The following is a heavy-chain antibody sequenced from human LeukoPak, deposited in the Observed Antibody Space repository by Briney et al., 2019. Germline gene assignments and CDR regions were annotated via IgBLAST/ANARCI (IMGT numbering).Heavy chain of an antibody. J-gene: IGHJ6*03. V-gene: IGHV3-30-3*01. CDR1: GFTFSSYA. CDR3: ARESGPYYYYYYMDV. Sequence: PGGSLRLSCAASGFTFSSYAMHWVRQAPGKGLEWVAVISYDGSNKYYADSVKGRFTISRDNSKNTLYLQMNSLRAEDTAVYYCARESGPYYYYYYMDVWGKGTTVTVSS. CDR2: ISYDGSNK.